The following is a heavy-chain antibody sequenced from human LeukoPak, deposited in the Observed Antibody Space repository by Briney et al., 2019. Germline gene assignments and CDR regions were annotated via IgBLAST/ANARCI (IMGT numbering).Heavy chain of an antibody. CDR1: GFTFSSYA. D-gene: IGHD1-26*01. CDR3: AKVVVGAPYGLDV. Sequence: GGSLRLSCAASGFTFSSYAMSWVRQAPGKGLEWVSAISGTGGSTFYADSVKGRFTISRDNSKNTLYLQMNSLRAEDTAVYYCAKVVVGAPYGLDVWGQGTTVTVSS. V-gene: IGHV3-23*01. J-gene: IGHJ6*02. CDR2: ISGTGGST.